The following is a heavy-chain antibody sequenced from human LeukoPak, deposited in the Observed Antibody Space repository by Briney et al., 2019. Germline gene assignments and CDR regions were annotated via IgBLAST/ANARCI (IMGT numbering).Heavy chain of an antibody. CDR1: GGTFSSYA. CDR2: IIPIFGTA. D-gene: IGHD2-2*01. Sequence: SVKDSCKASGGTFSSYAISWVRQAPGQGLEWMGGIIPIFGTANYAQKFQGRVTITTDESTSTAYMELSSLRSEDTAVYYCATSPQGAFDPWGQGTLVTVSS. J-gene: IGHJ5*02. V-gene: IGHV1-69*05. CDR3: ATSPQGAFDP.